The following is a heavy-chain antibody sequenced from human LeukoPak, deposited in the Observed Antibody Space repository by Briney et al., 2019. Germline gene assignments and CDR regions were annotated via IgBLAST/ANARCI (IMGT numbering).Heavy chain of an antibody. Sequence: PSETLSLTCAVSGGSISSGGYSWSWIRQPPGKGLEWIGRIYTSGSTNYNPSLKSRVTISVDTSKNQFSLKLSSVTAADTAVYYCARDSRVGAIGYWGQGTLVTVSS. J-gene: IGHJ4*02. D-gene: IGHD1-26*01. CDR2: IYTSGST. CDR3: ARDSRVGAIGY. V-gene: IGHV4-61*02. CDR1: GGSISSGGYS.